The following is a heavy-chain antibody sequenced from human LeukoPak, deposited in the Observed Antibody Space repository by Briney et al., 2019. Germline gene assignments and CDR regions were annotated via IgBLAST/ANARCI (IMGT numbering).Heavy chain of an antibody. Sequence: PSETLSLTCTVSGASISSYYWSWIRQPPGKGLEWIGYIHYSGSTNYSPSLKSRVTISVDTSKNQFSLKLRSVTAADTAVYYCARHVTISGPYDASDIWGQGTMVTVSP. CDR1: GASISSYY. V-gene: IGHV4-59*08. CDR3: ARHVTISGPYDASDI. D-gene: IGHD5-24*01. CDR2: IHYSGST. J-gene: IGHJ3*02.